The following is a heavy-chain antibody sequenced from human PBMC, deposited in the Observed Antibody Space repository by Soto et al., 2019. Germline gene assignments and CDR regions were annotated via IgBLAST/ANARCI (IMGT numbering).Heavy chain of an antibody. CDR2: ISSSSSTI. Sequence: GGSLRLSCAASGFTFSSYGMSWVRQAPGKGLEWVSYISSSSSTIYYADSVKGRFTISRDNAKNSLYLQMNSLRDEDTAVYYCARGYCSGGSCYSVRTGDYYGMDVWGQGTTVTVSS. J-gene: IGHJ6*02. D-gene: IGHD2-15*01. CDR1: GFTFSSYG. V-gene: IGHV3-48*02. CDR3: ARGYCSGGSCYSVRTGDYYGMDV.